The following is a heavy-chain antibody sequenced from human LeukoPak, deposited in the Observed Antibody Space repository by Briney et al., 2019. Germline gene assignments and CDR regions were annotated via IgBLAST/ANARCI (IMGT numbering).Heavy chain of an antibody. CDR2: ISGSGGST. Sequence: GGSLRLSCAASGFTFSSYAMSWVRQAPGKGREWVSAISGSGGSTYYADSVKGRFTISRDNSKNTLYLQMNSLRAEDTAVYYCAKDQEVVAAPLPFDYWGQGTLVTVSS. D-gene: IGHD2-15*01. J-gene: IGHJ4*02. CDR1: GFTFSSYA. V-gene: IGHV3-23*01. CDR3: AKDQEVVAAPLPFDY.